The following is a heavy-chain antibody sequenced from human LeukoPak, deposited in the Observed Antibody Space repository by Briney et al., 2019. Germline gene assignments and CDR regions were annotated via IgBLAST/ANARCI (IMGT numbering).Heavy chain of an antibody. Sequence: SETLSLTCTVSGGSISSGDYYWSWIRQPPGKGLEWIGYIYYSGSTYYNPSLKSRATISVDTSKNQFSLKLSSVTAADTAVYYCARRSGYCSGGSCYSWFDPWGQGTLVTVSS. CDR2: IYYSGST. CDR3: ARRSGYCSGGSCYSWFDP. V-gene: IGHV4-30-4*01. D-gene: IGHD2-15*01. J-gene: IGHJ5*02. CDR1: GGSISSGDYY.